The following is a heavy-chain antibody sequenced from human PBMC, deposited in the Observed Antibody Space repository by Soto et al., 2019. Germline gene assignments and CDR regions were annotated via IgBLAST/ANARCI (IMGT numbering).Heavy chain of an antibody. CDR1: GFPFANFL. CDR2: IRSQPYGGTT. Sequence: PGGSLRLSCITSGFPFANFLMSWFRQAPGKGLEWVGFIRSQPYGGTTQYAPSVSGRFIISRDGSKGILYLQMNSLTTEDSGVYYCIGSFPFWGQGTLVTVSS. J-gene: IGHJ4*02. V-gene: IGHV3-49*01. D-gene: IGHD3-10*01. CDR3: IGSFPF.